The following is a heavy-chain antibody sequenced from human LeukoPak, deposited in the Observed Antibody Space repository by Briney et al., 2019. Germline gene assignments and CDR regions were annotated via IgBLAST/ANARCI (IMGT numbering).Heavy chain of an antibody. CDR2: IYSSGST. CDR3: ARDRYSGYDGFGAFDI. CDR1: GGSISSYY. V-gene: IGHV4-59*01. D-gene: IGHD5-12*01. J-gene: IGHJ3*02. Sequence: SETLSLTCTVSGGSISSYYWSWIRQPPGKGLEWIGYIYSSGSTNYNPSLESRVTISIDTSKNRFSLKLSSVTAADTAVYYCARDRYSGYDGFGAFDIWGQGTMVTVSS.